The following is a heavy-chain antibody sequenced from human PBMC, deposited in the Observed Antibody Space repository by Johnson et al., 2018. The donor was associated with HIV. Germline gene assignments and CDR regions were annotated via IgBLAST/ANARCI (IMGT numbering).Heavy chain of an antibody. Sequence: VQLVESGGGLVQPGGSLRLSCAASGFTVSSNYMNWVRTAPGKGLEWVSVIYSGGNTYYADSVKGRFTISRDNSKNTLYLQMNSLRAEDTALYYCARENLGAFDIWGQGTMVTVSS. CDR2: IYSGGNT. D-gene: IGHD1-14*01. CDR3: ARENLGAFDI. V-gene: IGHV3-66*01. CDR1: GFTVSSNY. J-gene: IGHJ3*02.